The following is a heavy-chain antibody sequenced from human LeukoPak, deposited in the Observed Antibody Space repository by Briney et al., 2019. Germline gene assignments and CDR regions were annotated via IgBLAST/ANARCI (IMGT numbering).Heavy chain of an antibody. CDR2: ISGDGGST. J-gene: IGHJ4*02. Sequence: PGGSLRLSCAASGFTFDDYAMQWVRQARGKGVEWVSLISGDGGSTYYADSVKGRFTISRDNRKNSLYLQMNSLRTEDTALYYCAKDTREWELLRPTGHWGQGTLVTVSS. CDR1: GFTFDDYA. D-gene: IGHD1-26*01. V-gene: IGHV3-43*02. CDR3: AKDTREWELLRPTGH.